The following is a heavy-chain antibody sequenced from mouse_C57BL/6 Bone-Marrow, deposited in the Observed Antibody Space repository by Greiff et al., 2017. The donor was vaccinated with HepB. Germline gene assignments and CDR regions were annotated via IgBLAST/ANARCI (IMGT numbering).Heavy chain of an antibody. V-gene: IGHV1-50*01. CDR1: GYTFTSYW. Sequence: VQLQQPGAELVKPGASVKLSCKASGYTFTSYWMQWVKQRPGQGLEWIGEIDPSDSYTNYNQKFKGKATLTVDTSSSTAYMQLSSLTSEDSAVYYCARNGCADAMDYWGQGTSVTVSS. J-gene: IGHJ4*01. CDR2: IDPSDSYT. CDR3: ARNGCADAMDY.